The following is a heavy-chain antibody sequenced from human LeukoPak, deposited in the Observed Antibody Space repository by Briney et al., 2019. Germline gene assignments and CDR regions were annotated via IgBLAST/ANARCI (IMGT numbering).Heavy chain of an antibody. CDR2: IIPIFGTA. J-gene: IGHJ4*02. V-gene: IGHV1-69*05. Sequence: SVKVSCKASGGTFSSYAISWVRQAPGQGLEWMGGIIPIFGTANYALKFQGRVTITTDESTSTAYMELSSLRSEDTAVYYCARAGELGQLGRSGSYLYWGQGTLVTVSS. CDR1: GGTFSSYA. CDR3: ARAGELGQLGRSGSYLY. D-gene: IGHD1-26*01.